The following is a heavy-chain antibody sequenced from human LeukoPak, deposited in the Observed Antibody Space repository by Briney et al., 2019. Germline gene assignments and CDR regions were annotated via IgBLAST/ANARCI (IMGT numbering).Heavy chain of an antibody. D-gene: IGHD2-15*01. CDR2: INHSGST. V-gene: IGHV4-34*01. CDR1: GGSFSGYY. Sequence: SETLSLTCAVYGGSFSGYYWSWIRQPPGKGLEWIGEINHSGSTNYNPSLKSRVTISVDTSRNQFSLKLSSVTAADTAVYYCARGPVAATRWAAYYYYYGMDVWGQGTTVTVSS. J-gene: IGHJ6*02. CDR3: ARGPVAATRWAAYYYYYGMDV.